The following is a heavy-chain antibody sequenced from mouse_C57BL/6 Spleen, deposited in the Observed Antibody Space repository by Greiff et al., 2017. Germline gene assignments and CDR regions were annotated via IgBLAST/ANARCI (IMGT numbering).Heavy chain of an antibody. J-gene: IGHJ3*01. CDR2: IDPETGGT. CDR3: TRPYYGSSYPFAY. V-gene: IGHV1-15*01. D-gene: IGHD1-1*01. CDR1: GYTFTDYE. Sequence: VQLQQSGAELVRPGASVTLSCKASGYTFTDYEMHWVKQTPVHGLEWIGAIDPETGGTAYNQKFKGKAILTADKSSSTAYMELRSLTSEDSAVYYCTRPYYGSSYPFAYWGQGTLVTVSA.